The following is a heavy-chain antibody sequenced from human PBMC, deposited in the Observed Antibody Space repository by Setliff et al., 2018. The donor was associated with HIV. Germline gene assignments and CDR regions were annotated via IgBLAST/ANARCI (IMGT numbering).Heavy chain of an antibody. CDR1: GYTFSTNA. Sequence: ASVKVSCKASGYTFSTNAIHWVRQAPGKGLEWMGRVDPEDGETIYAEKFQGRVTITADTSTDTAYMELSSLRSEDTAVYYCARSRAAGFDYWGQGTLVTVSS. J-gene: IGHJ4*02. V-gene: IGHV1-69-2*01. D-gene: IGHD6-13*01. CDR3: ARSRAAGFDY. CDR2: VDPEDGET.